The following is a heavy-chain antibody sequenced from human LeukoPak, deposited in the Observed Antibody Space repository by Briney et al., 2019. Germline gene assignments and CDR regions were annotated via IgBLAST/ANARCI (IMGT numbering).Heavy chain of an antibody. D-gene: IGHD3-22*01. J-gene: IGHJ3*02. CDR2: INPSGGST. CDR3: ARVGDSSGYHHDAFDI. CDR1: GYTFTSYY. Sequence: GASVKVSCKASGYTFTSYYMHWVRQAPGQGLEWMGIINPSGGSTSYAQKFQGRVTMTRDTSTSKVYMELSSLRSEDTAVYYCARVGDSSGYHHDAFDIWGQGTMVTVSS. V-gene: IGHV1-46*01.